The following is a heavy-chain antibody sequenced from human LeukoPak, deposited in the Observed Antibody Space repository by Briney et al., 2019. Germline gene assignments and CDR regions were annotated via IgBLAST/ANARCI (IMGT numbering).Heavy chain of an antibody. J-gene: IGHJ4*02. CDR3: AKTTTLLGYCSSTSCRGFDY. CDR2: ISGSGGST. Sequence: GGSLRLSCAASGFTFSSYAMSRVRQAPGKGLEWVSAISGSGGSTYYADSVKGRFTISRDNAKNTLYLQMNSLRAEDTAVYYCAKTTTLLGYCSSTSCRGFDYWGQGTLVTVSS. CDR1: GFTFSSYA. D-gene: IGHD2-2*01. V-gene: IGHV3-23*01.